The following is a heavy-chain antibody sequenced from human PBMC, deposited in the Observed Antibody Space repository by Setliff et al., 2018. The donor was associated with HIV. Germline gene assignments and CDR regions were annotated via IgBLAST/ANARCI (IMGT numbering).Heavy chain of an antibody. Sequence: PSETLSLTCAVYGGSFGAYYWGWTRQPAGKGLEWIGHIYTDGTIKYNPSLKSRLTISLDTSKNQFSLKLNSVTAADTAVYYCERGGQSSGYAIEYWGQGTLVTVSS. D-gene: IGHD5-12*01. CDR3: ERGGQSSGYAIEY. V-gene: IGHV4-4*09. J-gene: IGHJ4*02. CDR1: GGSFGAYY. CDR2: IYTDGTI.